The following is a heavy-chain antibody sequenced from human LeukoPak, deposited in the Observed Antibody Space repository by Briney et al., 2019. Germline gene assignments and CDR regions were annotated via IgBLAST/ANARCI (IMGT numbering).Heavy chain of an antibody. CDR2: IYYSGST. V-gene: IGHV4-39*07. CDR3: ARDSLELKIEYSSSSGLDY. Sequence: PSETLSLTCTVSGVSISTFQWSWIRQPPGKGLEWIGSIYYSGSTYYNPSLKSRVTISVDTSKNQFSLKLSSVTAADTAVYYCARDSLELKIEYSSSSGLDYWGQGTLVTVSS. J-gene: IGHJ4*02. CDR1: GVSISTFQ. D-gene: IGHD6-6*01.